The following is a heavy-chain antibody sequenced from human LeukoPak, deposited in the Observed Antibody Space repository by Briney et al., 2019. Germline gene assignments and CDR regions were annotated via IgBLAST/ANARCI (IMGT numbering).Heavy chain of an antibody. CDR2: ISDSGGST. CDR3: AKAVMVTMVRGLLGY. D-gene: IGHD3-10*01. V-gene: IGHV3-23*01. Sequence: GGSPRLSCAVSGFTFRSYAMSWVRQAPGKGLEWVSGISDSGGSTYYADSVKGRFTISRDNSKNTLYLQMNSLRAEDTAVYYCAKAVMVTMVRGLLGYWGQGTLVTVSS. CDR1: GFTFRSYA. J-gene: IGHJ4*02.